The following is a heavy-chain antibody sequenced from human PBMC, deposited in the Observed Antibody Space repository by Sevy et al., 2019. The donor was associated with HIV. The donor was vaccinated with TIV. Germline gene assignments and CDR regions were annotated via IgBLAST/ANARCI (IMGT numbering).Heavy chain of an antibody. CDR1: GYSFTSYW. D-gene: IGHD5-12*01. CDR2: SYPGDSDT. J-gene: IGHJ6*02. CDR3: ARRRGDIVARIMDV. Sequence: GESLKISCKGSGYSFTSYWIGWVRQMPGKGLEWMGISYPGDSDTRYSPSCQGKVTISADRSIRTDYLRWSSLKASDTARYYWARRRGDIVARIMDVWGQGTTVTVSS. V-gene: IGHV5-51*01.